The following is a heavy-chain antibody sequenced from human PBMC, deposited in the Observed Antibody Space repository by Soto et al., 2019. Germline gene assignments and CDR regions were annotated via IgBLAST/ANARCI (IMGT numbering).Heavy chain of an antibody. CDR2: INAGNGNT. D-gene: IGHD5-18*01. CDR3: ARDPGYSYGYN. CDR1: GYTFTSYA. Sequence: ASVKVSCKASGYTFTSYAMHWARQAPGQRLEWMGWINAGNGNTKYSQKFQGRVTITRDTSASTAYMELSSLRSEDTAVYYCARDPGYSYGYNWAQGTLVTVSS. J-gene: IGHJ1*01. V-gene: IGHV1-3*01.